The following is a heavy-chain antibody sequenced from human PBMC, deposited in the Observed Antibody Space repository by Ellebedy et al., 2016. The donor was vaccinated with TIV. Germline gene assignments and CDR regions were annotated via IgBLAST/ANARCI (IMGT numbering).Heavy chain of an antibody. CDR3: ARGDNMEAVGIGF. V-gene: IGHV1-69*13. CDR1: GGTFRSYV. D-gene: IGHD1-1*01. J-gene: IGHJ4*02. Sequence: ASVKVSXXASGGTFRSYVVNWVRQAPGQGLEWMGVIIPAVGTTTYAQNFQGRITINADESTTTVYVELSSLRSDDTAVYYCARGDNMEAVGIGFWGQGTRVTVSS. CDR2: IIPAVGTT.